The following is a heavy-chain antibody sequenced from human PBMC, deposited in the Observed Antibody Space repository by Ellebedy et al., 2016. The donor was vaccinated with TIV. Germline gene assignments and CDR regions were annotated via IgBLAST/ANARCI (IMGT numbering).Heavy chain of an antibody. J-gene: IGHJ4*02. D-gene: IGHD1-1*01. CDR1: GFIFSNYG. Sequence: PGGSLRLSCAASGFIFSNYGMQWVRQAPGKGLQWVAVISHDGSVKYYADSVKGRFTISRDNSKNTLDLQMNSLTAEDTAVYYCAKEADDFASQYFDYWGQGALVTVSS. CDR3: AKEADDFASQYFDY. V-gene: IGHV3-30*18. CDR2: ISHDGSVK.